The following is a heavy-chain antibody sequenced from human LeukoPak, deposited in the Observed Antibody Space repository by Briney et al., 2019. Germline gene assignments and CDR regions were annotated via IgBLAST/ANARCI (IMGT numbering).Heavy chain of an antibody. V-gene: IGHV3-30*04. CDR2: ISYDGSNK. CDR1: GFTFSSYA. Sequence: PGGSLRLSCAASGFTFSSYAMHWVRQAPGKGLEWVAVISYDGSNKYYADSVKGRFTISRDNSKNTLYLQMNSLRAEDTAVYYCAKDHTTIDSSGYPYYFDYWGQGTLVTVSS. CDR3: AKDHTTIDSSGYPYYFDY. J-gene: IGHJ4*02. D-gene: IGHD3-22*01.